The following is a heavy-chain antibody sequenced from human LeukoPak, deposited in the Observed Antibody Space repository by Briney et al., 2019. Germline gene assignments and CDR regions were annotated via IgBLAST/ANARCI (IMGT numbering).Heavy chain of an antibody. Sequence: GGSRRLSCGASGFTFSRFWIHWVRQAPGKGRVWVSRINSEGSSTSYADSVKGRFTISRDNAKNMLYLQMNSLRAEDTAVYYCAPHLSVVVPGAQYGMDVWGQGTTVTVSS. CDR2: INSEGSST. D-gene: IGHD2-2*01. CDR3: APHLSVVVPGAQYGMDV. J-gene: IGHJ6*02. V-gene: IGHV3-74*01. CDR1: GFTFSRFW.